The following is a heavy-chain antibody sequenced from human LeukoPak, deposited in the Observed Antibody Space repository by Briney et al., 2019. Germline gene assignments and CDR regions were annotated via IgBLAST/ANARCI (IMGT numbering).Heavy chain of an antibody. CDR3: AKNLPIVD. CDR2: LYSGDST. J-gene: IGHJ4*02. V-gene: IGHV3-53*01. Sequence: GGSLRLSCAASGFTVGTNYMSWVRQAPGKGLEWVSVLYSGDSTYYADPVKGRFTISRDNSKNTLYLQMNSLRVEDTAVCYCAKNLPIVDWGQGTLVSVSS. CDR1: GFTVGTNY. D-gene: IGHD2-15*01.